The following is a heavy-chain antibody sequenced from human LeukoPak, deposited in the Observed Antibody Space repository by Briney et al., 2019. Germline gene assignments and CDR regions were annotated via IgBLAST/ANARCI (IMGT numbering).Heavy chain of an antibody. Sequence: GGSLRLSCAASGFTFTSYVMSWVRQAPGKGLEWVSAITGGSDSTYYADSVKGRFTISRDNSKNTLYVQMNSLRAEDTAVYYCAKGSSVARPYFFDYWGQGTLITVSS. D-gene: IGHD6-19*01. V-gene: IGHV3-23*01. CDR2: ITGGSDST. CDR1: GFTFTSYV. CDR3: AKGSSVARPYFFDY. J-gene: IGHJ4*02.